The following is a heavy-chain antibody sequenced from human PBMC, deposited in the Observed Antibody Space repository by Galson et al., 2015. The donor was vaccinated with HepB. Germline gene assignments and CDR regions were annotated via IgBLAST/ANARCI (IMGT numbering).Heavy chain of an antibody. V-gene: IGHV3-49*03. D-gene: IGHD3-3*01. CDR1: GFTFGDYA. CDR2: IRVKANGGTP. J-gene: IGHJ4*02. CDR3: VRGRFSSATEY. Sequence: SLRLSCATSGFTFGDYAMSWFRQAPGKGLEWVGFIRVKANGGTPEHAASVKGRFTISRDDSKSVAYLQMNSLKIEDTGMYYCVRGRFSSATEYWGQGTLVTVSS.